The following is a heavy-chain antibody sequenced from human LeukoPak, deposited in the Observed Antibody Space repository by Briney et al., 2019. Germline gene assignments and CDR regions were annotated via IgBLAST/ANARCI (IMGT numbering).Heavy chain of an antibody. CDR1: GFTFSSYA. D-gene: IGHD2-2*01. CDR3: AKDYPRGDSSSSLPPDF. J-gene: IGHJ4*02. Sequence: GGSLRLSCAASGFTFSSYAMSWVRQAPGEGLEWVSAISVSGGAPYYADSVKGRFTISRDNSKNTLYMQMNSLRAEDTAVYYCAKDYPRGDSSSSLPPDFWGQGTLVTVSS. V-gene: IGHV3-23*01. CDR2: ISVSGGAP.